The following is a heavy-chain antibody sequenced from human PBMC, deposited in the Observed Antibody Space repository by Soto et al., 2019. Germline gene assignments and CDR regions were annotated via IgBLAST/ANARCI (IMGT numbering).Heavy chain of an antibody. CDR2: IYPGDSDT. D-gene: IGHD4-17*01. Sequence: TSYWIGWVRQMPGKGLEWMGIIYPGDSDTRYSPSFQGQVTISADKSISTAYLQWSSLKASDTAMYYCARPIYGDGYYFDYWGQGTLVTVSS. V-gene: IGHV5-51*01. J-gene: IGHJ4*02. CDR3: ARPIYGDGYYFDY. CDR1: TSYW.